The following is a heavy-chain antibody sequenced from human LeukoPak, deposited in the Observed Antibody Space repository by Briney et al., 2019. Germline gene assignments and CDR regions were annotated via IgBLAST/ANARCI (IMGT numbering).Heavy chain of an antibody. CDR1: VGTFSSYA. CDR3: AREKVTTQRGSYMDV. CDR2: IIPIFGTA. Sequence: SVKVSCKASVGTFSSYAISWVRQAPGQGLEWMGRIIPIFGTANYAQKFQGRVTITADKSTSTAYMELSSLRSEDTAVYYCAREKVTTQRGSYMDVWGKGTTVTVSS. J-gene: IGHJ6*03. V-gene: IGHV1-69*06. D-gene: IGHD4-17*01.